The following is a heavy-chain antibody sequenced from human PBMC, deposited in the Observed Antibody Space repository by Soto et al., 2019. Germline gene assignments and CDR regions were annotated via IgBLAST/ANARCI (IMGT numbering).Heavy chain of an antibody. V-gene: IGHV4-31*03. J-gene: IGHJ4*02. CDR3: ATRGPNSQTYLGVFDD. D-gene: IGHD3-16*01. CDR1: GGSISSGGYY. CDR2: IYSSGSS. Sequence: SETLSLTCTVSGGSISSGGYYWSWIRQHPGKGLEWIGYIYSSGSSDYNPSLKSRVTMSLDTSKNQFSLKLNSLTAADTAVHFCATRGPNSQTYLGVFDDWGQGKLVTVAS.